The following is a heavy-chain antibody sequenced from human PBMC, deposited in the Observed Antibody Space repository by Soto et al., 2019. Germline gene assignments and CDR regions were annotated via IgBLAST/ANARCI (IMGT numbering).Heavy chain of an antibody. CDR2: IIPIFGTA. CDR3: AREMVGDIVVVPAATGDAFDI. Sequence: ASVKVSCKASGGTFSSYAISWVRQAPGQGLEWMGGIIPIFGTANYAQKFQGRVTITADGSTSTAYMELSSLRSEDTAVYYCAREMVGDIVVVPAATGDAFDIWGQGTMVTVSS. V-gene: IGHV1-69*13. D-gene: IGHD2-2*01. J-gene: IGHJ3*02. CDR1: GGTFSSYA.